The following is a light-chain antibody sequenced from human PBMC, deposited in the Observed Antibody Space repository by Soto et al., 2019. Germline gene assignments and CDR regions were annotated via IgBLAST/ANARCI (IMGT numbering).Light chain of an antibody. CDR3: GTWDSSLSAV. CDR2: DNN. CDR1: SSNVGSNY. Sequence: QSVLTQPPSVSAAPGQKVTISCSGSSSNVGSNYVSWYQQLPGTAPKLLIYDNNKRPSGIPDRFSGSKSGTSATLGIAGLQTGDEADYYCGTWDSSLSAVFGGGTKVTV. J-gene: IGLJ2*01. V-gene: IGLV1-51*01.